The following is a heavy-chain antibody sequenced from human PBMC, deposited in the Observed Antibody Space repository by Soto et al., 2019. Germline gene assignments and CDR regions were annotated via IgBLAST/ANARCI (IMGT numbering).Heavy chain of an antibody. D-gene: IGHD1-26*01. Sequence: EVQLLESGGGLVQPGGSLRLSCAASGFTFSSYAMRWVRQAPVKGLEWVSAISGSGGSTYYANSVKGRFTISRDNPKNTPYLQMNSLRAEDTAVYYCARRGSGSYYDYWGQGTLVTVSS. J-gene: IGHJ4*02. V-gene: IGHV3-23*01. CDR3: ARRGSGSYYDY. CDR2: ISGSGGST. CDR1: GFTFSSYA.